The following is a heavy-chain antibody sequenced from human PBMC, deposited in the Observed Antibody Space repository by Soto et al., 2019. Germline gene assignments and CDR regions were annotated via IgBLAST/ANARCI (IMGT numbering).Heavy chain of an antibody. D-gene: IGHD6-6*01. CDR1: GGSFSGYY. CDR2: INHSGST. J-gene: IGHJ6*03. Sequence: SETLSLTCAVYGGSFSGYYWSWIRQPPGKGLEWIGEINHSGSTNYNPSLKSRVTISVDTSKNQFSLKLSSVTAADTAVYYCARFEAARPLKGYYYYYYYMDVWGKGTTVTVS. CDR3: ARFEAARPLKGYYYYYYYMDV. V-gene: IGHV4-34*01.